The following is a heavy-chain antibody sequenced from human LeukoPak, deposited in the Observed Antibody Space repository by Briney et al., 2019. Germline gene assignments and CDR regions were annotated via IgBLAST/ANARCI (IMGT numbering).Heavy chain of an antibody. D-gene: IGHD3-16*01. CDR2: IHNSGRT. J-gene: IGHJ4*02. CDR1: GGSVSSYY. Sequence: PSETLSLTCSVSGGSVSSYYWSWIRQSPGKGLEWIGYIHNSGRTNYNPSLKSRVTISIDTSKSRFSLKLSSVTAADTAIYYCARGSGYDGSRIWGQGTLVTVSS. V-gene: IGHV4-59*02. CDR3: ARGSGYDGSRI.